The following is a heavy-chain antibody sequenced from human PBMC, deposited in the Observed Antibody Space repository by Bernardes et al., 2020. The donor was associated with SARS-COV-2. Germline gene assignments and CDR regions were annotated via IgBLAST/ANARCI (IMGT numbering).Heavy chain of an antibody. Sequence: GSLRLSCAASGFTVSSNYMNWVRQPPGKGLEWVSIIYSGGTTYYADSVKGRFTISRDNSKNTLYLQMNSLRAEDTAVYYCASDTIFGVVNFYYYSMDVWGQGTTVTVSS. CDR2: IYSGGTT. J-gene: IGHJ6*02. CDR3: ASDTIFGVVNFYYYSMDV. CDR1: GFTVSSNY. D-gene: IGHD3-3*01. V-gene: IGHV3-66*01.